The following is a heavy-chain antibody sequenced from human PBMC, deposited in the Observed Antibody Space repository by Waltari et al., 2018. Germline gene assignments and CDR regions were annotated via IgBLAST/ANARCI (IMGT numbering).Heavy chain of an antibody. V-gene: IGHV3-74*01. CDR1: GFTFSNSW. CDR2: INKDGSSI. J-gene: IGHJ6*03. D-gene: IGHD2-15*01. Sequence: EVQLVESGGRLVPPGGSLRISCAVSGFTFSNSWMHWVRQAPGKGLVGVSRINKDGSSISYADSVEGRFTISRDNSKKTLYLQMNSLRAEDTGVYYCAREGPQLSDYMDVWGKGTTVNVSS. CDR3: AREGPQLSDYMDV.